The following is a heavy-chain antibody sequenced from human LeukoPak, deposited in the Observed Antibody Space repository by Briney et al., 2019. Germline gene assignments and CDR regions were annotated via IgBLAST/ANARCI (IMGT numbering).Heavy chain of an antibody. CDR2: ISWNGDTT. J-gene: IGHJ5*02. V-gene: IGHV3-20*04. D-gene: IGHD1-26*01. Sequence: PGRSLRLSCAAPGFTFSHYGMHWVRQAPGKGLEWVSSISWNGDTTGYVDSVKGRFTISRDNAKNYLYLQMNSLRAEDTAFYYCARDSGSFDSYNWFDPWGQGTLVTVSS. CDR3: ARDSGSFDSYNWFDP. CDR1: GFTFSHYG.